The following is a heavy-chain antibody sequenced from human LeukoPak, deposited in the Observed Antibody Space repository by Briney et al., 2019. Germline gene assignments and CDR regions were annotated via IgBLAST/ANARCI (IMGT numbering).Heavy chain of an antibody. CDR1: GFTFNSYA. V-gene: IGHV3-23*01. D-gene: IGHD3-16*01. CDR2: ISGSGGNT. J-gene: IGHJ1*01. Sequence: GGSLRLSCAASGFTFNSYAMTWVRQAPGKGLEWVSAISGSGGNTYYADSVKGRFTISRDNSKNTLYLQMNSLRAEDTAVYYRAKPPAPYDRDHFQHWGQGTLVTVSS. CDR3: AKPPAPYDRDHFQH.